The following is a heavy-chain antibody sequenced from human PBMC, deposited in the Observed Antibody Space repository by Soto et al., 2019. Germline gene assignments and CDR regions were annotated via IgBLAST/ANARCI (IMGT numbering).Heavy chain of an antibody. CDR1: GYSFTSYW. Sequence: PGESLKISCKGSGYSFTSYWISWVRQMPGKGLEWMGRIDPSDSYTHYSPSFRGHVTISVTKSITTVFLQWSSLRASDTAMYYCARQIYDSDTGPNFQYYFDSWGQGTPVTVSS. CDR2: IDPSDSYT. J-gene: IGHJ4*02. D-gene: IGHD3-22*01. V-gene: IGHV5-10-1*01. CDR3: ARQIYDSDTGPNFQYYFDS.